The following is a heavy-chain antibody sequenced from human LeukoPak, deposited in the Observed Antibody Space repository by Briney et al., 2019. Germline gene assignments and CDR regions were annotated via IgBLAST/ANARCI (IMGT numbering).Heavy chain of an antibody. CDR3: ARIVVADFDY. V-gene: IGHV4-38-2*02. Sequence: SETLSLTCIVSGYSINSGFFWAWIRQPPGKGLEWIESISHSGSTYYSPSLKSRVAISIDTSKNQFSLKLSSVTAADTAVYYCARIVVADFDYWGQGTLVTVSS. CDR2: ISHSGST. D-gene: IGHD3-22*01. CDR1: GYSINSGFF. J-gene: IGHJ4*02.